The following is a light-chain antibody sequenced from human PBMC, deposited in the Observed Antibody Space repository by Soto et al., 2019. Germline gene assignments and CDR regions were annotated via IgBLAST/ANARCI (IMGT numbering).Light chain of an antibody. CDR3: QQYNNWPPDRT. V-gene: IGKV3-15*01. CDR2: GAS. J-gene: IGKJ1*01. CDR1: QSVGSN. Sequence: EIVMTQSPATLSVSPGERATFSCRASQSVGSNLAWYQQKPGQAPRLVIYGASTRATGIPARFSGSGSGTEFTLTISSLQSEDFAIYFCQQYNNWPPDRTFGQGTKVEIK.